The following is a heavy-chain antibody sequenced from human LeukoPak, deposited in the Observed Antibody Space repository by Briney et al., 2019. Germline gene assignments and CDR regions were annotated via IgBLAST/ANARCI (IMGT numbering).Heavy chain of an antibody. CDR2: IYYSGST. Sequence: PSETLSLTCTVSGGSISSSTYFWGWIRQPPGKGLEWIGTIYYSGSTYYNPSLKSRVTISVDTSKNQFSLKLSSVTAADTAVYYCARGPYYDILTGSPAPLDYWGQGTLVTVSS. J-gene: IGHJ4*02. V-gene: IGHV4-39*07. CDR3: ARGPYYDILTGSPAPLDY. CDR1: GGSISSSTYF. D-gene: IGHD3-9*01.